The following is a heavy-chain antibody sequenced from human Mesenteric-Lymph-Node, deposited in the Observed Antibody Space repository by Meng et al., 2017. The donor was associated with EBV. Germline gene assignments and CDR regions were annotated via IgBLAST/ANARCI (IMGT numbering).Heavy chain of an antibody. J-gene: IGHJ4*02. Sequence: QVQLKESGPGLVKPSDTLSLTCPVSGGSVNSGSYYWSWIPQPTEKGLQWIGYIFSRGSTNYHPSFKSRVTISVDMSKNHFSLRLTSVTPADTAVYYCARGYGSGSYRYFDYWGQGTLVTVSS. V-gene: IGHV4-61*03. CDR3: ARGYGSGSYRYFDY. D-gene: IGHD3-10*01. CDR1: GGSVNSGSYY. CDR2: IFSRGST.